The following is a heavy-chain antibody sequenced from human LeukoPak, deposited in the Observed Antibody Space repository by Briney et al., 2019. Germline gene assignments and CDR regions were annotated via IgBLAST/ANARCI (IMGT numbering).Heavy chain of an antibody. D-gene: IGHD3-22*01. CDR1: GYSISSGYY. Sequence: SETLSLTCTVSGYSISSGYYCGWIRQPPGKGLEWIGSIYHSGSTYYNPSLKSRVTISVDTSKNHFSLKLTSVTAADTAVYYCARAGPYDSSGYWGQGTLVTVSS. J-gene: IGHJ4*02. CDR2: IYHSGST. CDR3: ARAGPYDSSGY. V-gene: IGHV4-38-2*02.